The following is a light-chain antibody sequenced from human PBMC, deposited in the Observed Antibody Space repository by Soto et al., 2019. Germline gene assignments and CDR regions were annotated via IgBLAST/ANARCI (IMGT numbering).Light chain of an antibody. CDR1: SSDFGAYNY. Sequence: QSGLTQPRSVSGSPGQSVTISCTGTSSDFGAYNYVSWYQQHPGKAPKLMIYDVTKRPSGVPDRFSGSKSGNTASLTISGLQGEDEADYYCCSYAGTYTLYVFGTGTKVTVL. CDR2: DVT. V-gene: IGLV2-11*01. CDR3: CSYAGTYTLYV. J-gene: IGLJ1*01.